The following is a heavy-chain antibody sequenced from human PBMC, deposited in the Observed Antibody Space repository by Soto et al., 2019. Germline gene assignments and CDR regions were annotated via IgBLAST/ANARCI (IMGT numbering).Heavy chain of an antibody. D-gene: IGHD6-6*01. CDR1: GFTFSSYG. Sequence: LRLSCAASGFTFSSYGINWVRQAPGKGLEWISYISRNGDTTYYAESVKGRFTISRDNAKDSLHLQMNSLRADDTAVYYCAGGMGARSPVPHWLDPWGQGTLVTVSS. CDR2: ISRNGDTT. J-gene: IGHJ5*02. V-gene: IGHV3-48*03. CDR3: AGGMGARSPVPHWLDP.